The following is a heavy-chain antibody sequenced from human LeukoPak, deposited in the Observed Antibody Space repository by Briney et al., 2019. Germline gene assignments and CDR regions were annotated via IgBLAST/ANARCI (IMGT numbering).Heavy chain of an antibody. CDR1: GFTFSSYG. V-gene: IGHV3-30*18. Sequence: GGSLRLSCAASGFTFSSYGMHWVRQAPGKGLEWVAVIPYDGSNKYYADSVKGRFTISRDNSKNTLYLQMNSLRAEDTAVYYCAKGDSITMVRGRMDVWGKGTTVTASS. CDR2: IPYDGSNK. CDR3: AKGDSITMVRGRMDV. J-gene: IGHJ6*04. D-gene: IGHD3-10*01.